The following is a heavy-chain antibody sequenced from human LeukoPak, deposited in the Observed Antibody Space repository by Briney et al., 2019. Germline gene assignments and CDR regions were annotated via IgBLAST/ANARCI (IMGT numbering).Heavy chain of an antibody. Sequence: SQTLSLTCAISGDSVSTSGVAWNWVRQSPSRGLEWLGRTYYTSKWNTDYAVSVKSRIVVNPDTSKNQFSLQLNSVTSEDTAVYYCAGEGDYWHRFDCWGQGTLVTVSS. CDR2: TYYTSKWNT. V-gene: IGHV6-1*01. CDR1: GDSVSTSGVA. D-gene: IGHD4-17*01. CDR3: AGEGDYWHRFDC. J-gene: IGHJ4*02.